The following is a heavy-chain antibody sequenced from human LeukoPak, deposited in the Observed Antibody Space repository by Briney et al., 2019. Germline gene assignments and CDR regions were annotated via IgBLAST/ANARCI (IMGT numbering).Heavy chain of an antibody. CDR1: GGSISSGAYF. V-gene: IGHV4-31*03. D-gene: IGHD5-12*01. CDR3: ARAHGSGGDYFNY. CDR2: IYYSGTT. J-gene: IGHJ4*02. Sequence: SETLSLTCTVSGGSISSGAYFWSWIRQHPGKGLEWIGFIYYSGTTYYNPSLKSRLTLSKDTSKNHFSLTLSSVTAADTAVYYCARAHGSGGDYFNYWGQGTLVTVSS.